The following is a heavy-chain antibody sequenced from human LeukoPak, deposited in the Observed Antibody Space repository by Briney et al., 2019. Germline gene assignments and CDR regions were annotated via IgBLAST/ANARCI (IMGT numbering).Heavy chain of an antibody. CDR1: GGSFSGYY. D-gene: IGHD3-10*01. V-gene: IGHV4-34*01. CDR2: INHSGST. J-gene: IGHJ6*04. Sequence: SETLSLTCAVYGGSFSGYYWSWIRQPPGKGLEWIGEINHSGSTNYNPSLKSRVTISVDTSKNQFSLKLSSVTAADTAVYYCARLPMVRARGRPLYYYGMDVWGKGTTVTVSS. CDR3: ARLPMVRARGRPLYYYGMDV.